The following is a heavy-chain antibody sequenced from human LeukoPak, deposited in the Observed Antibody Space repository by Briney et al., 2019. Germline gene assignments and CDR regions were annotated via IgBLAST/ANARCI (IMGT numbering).Heavy chain of an antibody. Sequence: PGGSLRLSCAASGFTFSSYWMSWVRQAPGKGLEWVANIKQDGSEKYYVDSVKGRFTISRDNAKNSLYLQMNSLRAEDTAVYYCASFPRTTVVTPYAFDIWGQGTMVTVSS. D-gene: IGHD4-23*01. J-gene: IGHJ3*02. CDR2: IKQDGSEK. V-gene: IGHV3-7*01. CDR3: ASFPRTTVVTPYAFDI. CDR1: GFTFSSYW.